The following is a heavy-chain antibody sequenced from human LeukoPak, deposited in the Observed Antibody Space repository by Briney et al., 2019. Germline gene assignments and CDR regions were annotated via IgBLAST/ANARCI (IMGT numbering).Heavy chain of an antibody. Sequence: GGSLRLSCAASGFTVSSNYMSWVRQAPGKGLEWVSVIYSGGSTYYADSVKGRFTISRDNSKNTLYLQMNSLRAEDTAVYYCASTNPATGGYYFDYWGQGTLVTVSS. CDR1: GFTVSSNY. CDR2: IYSGGST. V-gene: IGHV3-66*01. D-gene: IGHD2-15*01. CDR3: ASTNPATGGYYFDY. J-gene: IGHJ4*02.